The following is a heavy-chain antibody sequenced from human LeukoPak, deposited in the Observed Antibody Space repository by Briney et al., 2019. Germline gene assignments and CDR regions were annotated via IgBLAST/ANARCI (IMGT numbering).Heavy chain of an antibody. CDR2: ISGSGYST. D-gene: IGHD5-18*01. CDR3: AKLDTAFYLDY. Sequence: GGSLRLSCAASGFTFSSYAMSWVRQTPGKGLEWVSGISGSGYSTYSADSVKGRFTISRDNSKNTLYLQMNSLRAEDTAVYYCAKLDTAFYLDYWGQGTLVTVSS. CDR1: GFTFSSYA. V-gene: IGHV3-23*01. J-gene: IGHJ4*02.